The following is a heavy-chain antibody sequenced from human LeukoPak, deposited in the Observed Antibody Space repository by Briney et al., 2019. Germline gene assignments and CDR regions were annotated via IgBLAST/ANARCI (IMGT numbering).Heavy chain of an antibody. V-gene: IGHV4-39*07. J-gene: IGHJ4*02. Sequence: KSSETLSLTCIVSGGSITSNTYFWDWIRQTPGKGLEWIGSIYYSGSTYYNPSLKSRVTISLDTSKDQFSLKLSSVTAADTAVYYCASAVAGTSDYWGQGTLVTVSS. CDR1: GGSITSNTYF. CDR2: IYYSGST. CDR3: ASAVAGTSDY. D-gene: IGHD6-19*01.